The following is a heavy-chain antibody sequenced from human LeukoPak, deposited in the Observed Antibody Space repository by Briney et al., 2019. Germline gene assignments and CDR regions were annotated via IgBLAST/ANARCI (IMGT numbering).Heavy chain of an antibody. V-gene: IGHV3-7*01. Sequence: GGSLRHSCTTSGFTFSSYWMSWVRQAPGKGLQWVANIKPDGSEKYYVDSVKGRFTISRDNAKNSLYLQMNSLRAEDTAIYYCARGGLYHWYLDLWGRGTLVTVSS. CDR1: GFTFSSYW. D-gene: IGHD3-16*02. CDR2: IKPDGSEK. CDR3: ARGGLYHWYLDL. J-gene: IGHJ2*01.